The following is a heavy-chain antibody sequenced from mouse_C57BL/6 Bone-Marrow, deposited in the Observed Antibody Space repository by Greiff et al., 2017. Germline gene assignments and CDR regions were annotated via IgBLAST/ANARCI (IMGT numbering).Heavy chain of an antibody. CDR3: YPFAY. CDR1: GYTFTSYW. V-gene: IGHV1-69*01. Sequence: QVQLQQPGAELVMPGASVKLSCKASGYTFTSYWMHWVKQRPGQGLELIGEIDPSDSYTNYNQKFKGKSTLTVDKSSSTAYMQLSSLTSEDSAVPSCYPFAYWGQGTLVTVSA. D-gene: IGHD3-1*01. CDR2: IDPSDSYT. J-gene: IGHJ3*01.